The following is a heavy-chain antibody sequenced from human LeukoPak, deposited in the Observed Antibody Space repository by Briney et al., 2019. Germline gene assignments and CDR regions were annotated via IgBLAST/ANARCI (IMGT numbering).Heavy chain of an antibody. V-gene: IGHV3-33*01. CDR2: IAYDGRIA. CDR3: ARFTGGDSSGYYED. CDR1: GFTFSRHG. J-gene: IGHJ4*02. Sequence: GRSLRLSCAASGFTFSRHGMHWVRLAPGKGLEWVAFIAYDGRIANYADSVKGRFTISRDNSKNTVYLQVNSLRAEDTAVYCCARFTGGDSSGYYEDWGQGTLVTVSS. D-gene: IGHD3-22*01.